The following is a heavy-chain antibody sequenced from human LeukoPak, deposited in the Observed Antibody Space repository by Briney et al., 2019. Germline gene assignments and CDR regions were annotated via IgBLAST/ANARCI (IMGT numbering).Heavy chain of an antibody. CDR1: GYTLTELS. CDR3: AVYPLRLGELSMSLSDAFDI. V-gene: IGHV1-24*01. Sequence: ASVKVPCKVSGYTLTELSMHWVRQAPGKGLEWMGGFDPEDGETIYAQKFQGRVTMTEDTSTDTAYMELSSLRSEDTAVYYCAVYPLRLGELSMSLSDAFDIWGQGTMVTVSS. D-gene: IGHD3-16*02. CDR2: FDPEDGET. J-gene: IGHJ3*02.